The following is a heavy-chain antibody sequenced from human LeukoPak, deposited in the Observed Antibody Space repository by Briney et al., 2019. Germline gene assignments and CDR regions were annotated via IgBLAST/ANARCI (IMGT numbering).Heavy chain of an antibody. CDR1: GFTFSDYY. J-gene: IGHJ4*02. CDR2: ITSSGDDI. CDR3: ASDIVATSGDF. D-gene: IGHD5-12*01. Sequence: PGGSLRLSCAASGFTFSDYYMSWIRQAPGKGLEWVAYITSSGDDIYYADSVKGRFTISRDNAKNALFLRMNSLRVEDTAIYYCASDIVATSGDFWGQGTLVSVSS. V-gene: IGHV3-11*01.